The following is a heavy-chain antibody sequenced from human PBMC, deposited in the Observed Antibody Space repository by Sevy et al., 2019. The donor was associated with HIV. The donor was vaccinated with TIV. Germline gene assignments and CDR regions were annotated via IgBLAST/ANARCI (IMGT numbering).Heavy chain of an antibody. CDR2: IYYSGST. Sequence: SETLSLTCTVSGGSISSSSYYWGWIRQPPGKGLEWIGSIYYSGSTYYNPSLKSPVTITVDTSKNQFSLKLSAVTAADTAGYYCARQGGPYITWWGQGTLVTVSS. CDR3: ARQGGPYITW. CDR1: GGSISSSSYY. J-gene: IGHJ4*02. D-gene: IGHD3-10*01. V-gene: IGHV4-39*01.